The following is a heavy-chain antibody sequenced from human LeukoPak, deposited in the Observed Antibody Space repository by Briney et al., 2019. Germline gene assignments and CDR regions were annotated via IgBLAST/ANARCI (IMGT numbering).Heavy chain of an antibody. CDR3: ARETPYSSSWYLDY. Sequence: SQTLSLTCTVSGGSISSGGYYWSWIRQHPGKGLEWIGYIYYSGSTYYNPSLKSRVTISVDTSKNQFSLKLSSVTAADTAVYYCARETPYSSSWYLDYWGQGTLVTVSS. D-gene: IGHD6-13*01. CDR1: GGSISSGGYY. V-gene: IGHV4-31*03. CDR2: IYYSGST. J-gene: IGHJ4*02.